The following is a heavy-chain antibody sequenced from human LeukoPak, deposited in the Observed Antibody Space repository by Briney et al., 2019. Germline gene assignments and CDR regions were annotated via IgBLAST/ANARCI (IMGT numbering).Heavy chain of an antibody. V-gene: IGHV3-30*04. D-gene: IGHD3-9*01. Sequence: GGSLRLSCAASGFTFSSYAMHWVRQAPGKGLEWVAVISYDGGNKYYADSVKGRFTISRDNSKNTLYLQMNSLRAEDTAVYYCAKGWGYFDLDDAFDIWGQGTMVTVSS. J-gene: IGHJ3*02. CDR1: GFTFSSYA. CDR2: ISYDGGNK. CDR3: AKGWGYFDLDDAFDI.